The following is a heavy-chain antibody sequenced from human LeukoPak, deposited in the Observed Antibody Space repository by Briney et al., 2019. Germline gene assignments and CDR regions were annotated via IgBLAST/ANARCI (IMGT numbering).Heavy chain of an antibody. CDR3: ARGPYSGSHTVDY. J-gene: IGHJ4*02. D-gene: IGHD1-26*01. CDR1: GYTFTSYD. CDR2: MNPNSGNT. Sequence: ASVKVSSKASGYTFTSYDINAVRQATGQGLEWMGWMNPNSGNTGYAQKFQGRVTMTRNTSISTAYMELSSLRSQDTAVYYCARGPYSGSHTVDYWGQGTMVTVSS. V-gene: IGHV1-8*01.